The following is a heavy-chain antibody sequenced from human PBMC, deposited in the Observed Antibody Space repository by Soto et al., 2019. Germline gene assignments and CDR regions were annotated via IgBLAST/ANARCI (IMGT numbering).Heavy chain of an antibody. CDR1: GFTFSDYY. CDR2: ISSSGSTI. D-gene: IGHD3-10*01. CDR3: ARDRRARFPVDWYFDL. J-gene: IGHJ2*01. V-gene: IGHV3-11*01. Sequence: GGSLRLSCAASGFTFSDYYMSWIRQAPGKGLEWVSYISSSGSTIYYADSVKGRFTISRDNAKNSLYLQMNSLRAEDTAVYYCARDRRARFPVDWYFDLWGRGTLVTVSS.